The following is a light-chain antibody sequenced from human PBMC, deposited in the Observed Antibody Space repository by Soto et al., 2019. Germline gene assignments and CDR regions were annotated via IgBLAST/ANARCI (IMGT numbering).Light chain of an antibody. Sequence: QSVLTQPASVSGSPGQSITISCTGTSSDVGGYKYVSWHQLHPGKAPKLIIYEVSNRPSGVSNRFSGSKSGNTASLTISVLQAEDEADYYCSSYSRSTADVFGTGTKLTVL. J-gene: IGLJ1*01. CDR3: SSYSRSTADV. CDR2: EVS. CDR1: SSDVGGYKY. V-gene: IGLV2-14*01.